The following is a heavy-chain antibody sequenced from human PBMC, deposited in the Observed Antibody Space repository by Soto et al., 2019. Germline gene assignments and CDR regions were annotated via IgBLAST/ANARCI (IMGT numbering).Heavy chain of an antibody. CDR3: ARETYRSFYFDY. D-gene: IGHD3-10*01. V-gene: IGHV3-74*01. J-gene: IGHJ4*02. CDR2: INPDGSRT. Sequence: PGWSLRLACASSGLTFANYWTHWVRQAPGKGLAWVSRINPDGSRTSYADSVTGRFTISRDNAKNTLYLQMNSLRVEDTAVYYCARETYRSFYFDYWGQGTLVTVSS. CDR1: GLTFANYW.